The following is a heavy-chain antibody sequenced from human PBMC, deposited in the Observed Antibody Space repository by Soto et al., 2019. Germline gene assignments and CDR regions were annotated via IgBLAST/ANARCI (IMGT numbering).Heavy chain of an antibody. CDR1: GFTFSSYG. V-gene: IGHV3-33*01. Sequence: QVQLVESGGGVVQPGRSLRLSCAASGFTFSSYGMHWVRQAPGKGLEWVAVIWYDGSNKYYADSVKGRFTISRDNSKNTLYLPMNSLSAEDTAVYYCARHIPLTWGQGTLVTVSS. D-gene: IGHD2-21*01. J-gene: IGHJ5*02. CDR3: ARHIPLT. CDR2: IWYDGSNK.